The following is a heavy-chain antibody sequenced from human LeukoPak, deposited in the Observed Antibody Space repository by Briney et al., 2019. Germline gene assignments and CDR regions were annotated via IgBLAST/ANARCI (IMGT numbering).Heavy chain of an antibody. V-gene: IGHV3-64D*06. CDR3: VKDPRIAAAGFDY. CDR1: GFTFSSYA. J-gene: IGHJ4*02. Sequence: GGSLRLSCSASGFTFSSYAMHWVRQAPGKGLEYVSAISSNGGSTYYADSVKGRFTISRDNSKNTLYLQMSSPRAEDTAVYYCVKDPRIAAAGFDYWGQGTLVTVSS. D-gene: IGHD6-13*01. CDR2: ISSNGGST.